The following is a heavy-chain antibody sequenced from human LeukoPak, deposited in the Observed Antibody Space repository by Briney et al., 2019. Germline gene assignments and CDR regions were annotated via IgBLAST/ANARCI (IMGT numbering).Heavy chain of an antibody. CDR1: GFTFSDAW. CDR2: LKSKTDGGTT. Sequence: GGSLRLCCAASGFTFSDAWRSWVRQAPGKGLEWVGRLKSKTDGGTTDYAAPVKGRFTISRDDSKNTLYLQMNSLRADDTAVYYCAKDLGRYRNNFFDYWGQGNLVTVSS. V-gene: IGHV3-15*01. CDR3: AKDLGRYRNNFFDY. J-gene: IGHJ4*02. D-gene: IGHD1-26*01.